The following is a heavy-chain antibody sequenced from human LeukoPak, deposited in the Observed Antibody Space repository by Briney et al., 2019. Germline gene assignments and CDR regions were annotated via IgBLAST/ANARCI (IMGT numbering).Heavy chain of an antibody. CDR2: IIPILGTA. Sequence: SVKVSCKASGGTFSSYAISWVRQAPGQGLEWMGGIIPILGTANYAQKFQGRVTITADESTSTAYMELSSLRSEDTAVYYCARDHPDIVVVPAAMPVSYYYYGMDVWGQGTTVTVSS. D-gene: IGHD2-2*01. V-gene: IGHV1-69*13. J-gene: IGHJ6*02. CDR1: GGTFSSYA. CDR3: ARDHPDIVVVPAAMPVSYYYYGMDV.